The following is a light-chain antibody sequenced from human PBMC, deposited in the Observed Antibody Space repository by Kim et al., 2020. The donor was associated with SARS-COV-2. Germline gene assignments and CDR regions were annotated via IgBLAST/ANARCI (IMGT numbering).Light chain of an antibody. Sequence: ASPGERGTISCRASQSVSSNLAWYQQRPAQAPRLLIYGASTRATGIPARFSGSGSGTQFTLTISSLQSEDFAVYYCHQYNNWPLTFGGGTKVDIK. V-gene: IGKV3-15*01. J-gene: IGKJ4*01. CDR1: QSVSSN. CDR2: GAS. CDR3: HQYNNWPLT.